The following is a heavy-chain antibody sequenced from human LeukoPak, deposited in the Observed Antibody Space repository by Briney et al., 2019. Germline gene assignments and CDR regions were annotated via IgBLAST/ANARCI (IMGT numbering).Heavy chain of an antibody. Sequence: SETLSLTCTVSGGSISSYYWSWIRQPAGKGLEWIGYIYYSGSTNYNPSLKSRVTISVDTSKNQFSLKLSSVTAADTAVYYCARTRDSSSGWYGGYYFDYWGQGTLVTVSS. CDR2: IYYSGST. J-gene: IGHJ4*02. D-gene: IGHD6-19*01. CDR3: ARTRDSSSGWYGGYYFDY. CDR1: GGSISSYY. V-gene: IGHV4-59*01.